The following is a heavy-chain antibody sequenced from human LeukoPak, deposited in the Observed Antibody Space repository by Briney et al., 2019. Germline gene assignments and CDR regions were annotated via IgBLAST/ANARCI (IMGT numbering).Heavy chain of an antibody. CDR3: ARETMVRGVMDY. D-gene: IGHD3-10*01. V-gene: IGHV1-46*01. Sequence: GASVKVSCKASGYTFTSYYMHWVRQAPGQGLEWMGIINPSGGSTSYAQKFQGRVTMTRDMSTSTVYMELSSLRSEDTAVYYCARETMVRGVMDYWGQGTLVTVSS. J-gene: IGHJ4*02. CDR2: INPSGGST. CDR1: GYTFTSYY.